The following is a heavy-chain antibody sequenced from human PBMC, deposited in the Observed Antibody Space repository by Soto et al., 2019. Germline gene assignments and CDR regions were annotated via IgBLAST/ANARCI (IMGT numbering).Heavy chain of an antibody. V-gene: IGHV4-34*01. Sequence: SETLSLTCAVSGGSFSGFYWTWIRQPPGEGLKWIGEINHSGTINLNPALRSRLTISLVSSKKHFSLKLTSLTAADAAVYYCARADRTLVTSYGLDVWGQGTTVTVSS. CDR1: GGSFSGFY. CDR3: ARADRTLVTSYGLDV. J-gene: IGHJ6*02. CDR2: INHSGTI. D-gene: IGHD2-21*02.